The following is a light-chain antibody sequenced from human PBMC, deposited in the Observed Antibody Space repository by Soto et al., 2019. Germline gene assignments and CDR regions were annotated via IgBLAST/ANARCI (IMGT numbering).Light chain of an antibody. J-gene: IGKJ5*01. CDR3: QQSYSTPIT. CDR2: AAS. CDR1: QTINIF. Sequence: DIRMTHSPSSLCASVGDRVTITCRASQTINIFLKWYQQKPGKAPMLLIYAASNLQSGVPSRFSGSGSGTDFTLTINSLQPEDFATYYCQQSYSTPITFGQGTRLEIK. V-gene: IGKV1-39*01.